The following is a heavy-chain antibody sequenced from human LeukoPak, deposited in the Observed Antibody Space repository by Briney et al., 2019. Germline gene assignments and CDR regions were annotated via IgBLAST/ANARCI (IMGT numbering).Heavy chain of an antibody. Sequence: GESLKISCKGSGYSFTNYWIGWVRQMPGKDLEWMGIIYPGDSDPRYSPSFQGQVTISADKSVSTTYPQWSSLKASDTAMYYCAASTYGSGSYVGFDSWGQGTLVSVSS. V-gene: IGHV5-51*01. CDR2: IYPGDSDP. CDR1: GYSFTNYW. CDR3: AASTYGSGSYVGFDS. D-gene: IGHD3-10*01. J-gene: IGHJ4*02.